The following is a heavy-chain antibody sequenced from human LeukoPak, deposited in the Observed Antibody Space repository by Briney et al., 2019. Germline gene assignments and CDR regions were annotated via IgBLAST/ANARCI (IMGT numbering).Heavy chain of an antibody. Sequence: ASVKVSCKASGYSFSTYTMNWARQAPGQRLEWMGWINAGNGNTKYSQKFQGRVTITRDTSASTAYMEMRSLRSEDTAVYYCAREIDRDDYNRFFDYWGQGTLVTVSS. D-gene: IGHD5-24*01. CDR1: GYSFSTYT. CDR2: INAGNGNT. CDR3: AREIDRDDYNRFFDY. V-gene: IGHV1-3*01. J-gene: IGHJ4*02.